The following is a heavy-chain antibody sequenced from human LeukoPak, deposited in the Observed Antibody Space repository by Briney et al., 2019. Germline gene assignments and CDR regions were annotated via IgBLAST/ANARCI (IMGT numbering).Heavy chain of an antibody. CDR3: AREHRDGYNFDY. Sequence: GALVKVSCKASGYTFTSYYMHWVRQAPGQGLEWMGIINPSGGSTSYAQKFQGRVTMTRDMSTSTVYMELSSLRSEDTAVYYCAREHRDGYNFDYWGQGTLVTVSS. CDR2: INPSGGST. V-gene: IGHV1-46*01. CDR1: GYTFTSYY. D-gene: IGHD5-24*01. J-gene: IGHJ4*02.